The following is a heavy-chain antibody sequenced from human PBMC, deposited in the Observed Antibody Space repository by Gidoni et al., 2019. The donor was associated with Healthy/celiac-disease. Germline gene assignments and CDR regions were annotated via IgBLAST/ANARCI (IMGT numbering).Heavy chain of an antibody. Sequence: EVQLVESGGGLIQPGGSLRLSCAASGFTVSSNYMSWVRQAPGKGLEWVSVIYSGASTYDADAVKRRFTISRDNSKNTLYLQMSSLRAEDTAVYYCARAPKYSSSWYYYYYYGMDVWGQGTTVTVSS. CDR2: IYSGAST. J-gene: IGHJ6*02. D-gene: IGHD6-13*01. CDR3: ARAPKYSSSWYYYYYYGMDV. CDR1: GFTVSSNY. V-gene: IGHV3-53*01.